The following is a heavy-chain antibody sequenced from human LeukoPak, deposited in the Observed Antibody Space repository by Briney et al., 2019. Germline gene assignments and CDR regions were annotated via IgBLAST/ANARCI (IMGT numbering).Heavy chain of an antibody. D-gene: IGHD2-21*02. Sequence: SETLSLTCTVSGGSISNYYWSWIRQSPGKGLEWIGYIYYSGSTNYNPSLKSRVTISVDTSKNQFSPTLSSVTAADTAVYYCASSPSKYCGGDCYPRWGQGTLVTVSS. CDR2: IYYSGST. CDR1: GGSISNYY. J-gene: IGHJ4*02. CDR3: ASSPSKYCGGDCYPR. V-gene: IGHV4-59*01.